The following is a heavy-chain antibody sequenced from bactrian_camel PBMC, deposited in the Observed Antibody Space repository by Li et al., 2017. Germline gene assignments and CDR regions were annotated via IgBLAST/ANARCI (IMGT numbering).Heavy chain of an antibody. CDR2: RYTGDDKA. J-gene: IGHJ7*01. D-gene: IGHD6*01. CDR1: GRTDSYNV. Sequence: HVQLVESGGGSVQAGGSLRLTCAASGRTDSYNVMGWFRQAPGKEREGVAARYTGDDKAYYADSVKGRFTISHDNARNTVYLEMDNLKPEDTATYYCAAKINEGSCSVVTAIDLWGKGTQVTVS. V-gene: IGHV3S63*01.